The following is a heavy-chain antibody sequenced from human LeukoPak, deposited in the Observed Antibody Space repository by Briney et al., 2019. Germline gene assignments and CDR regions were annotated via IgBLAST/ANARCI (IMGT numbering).Heavy chain of an antibody. V-gene: IGHV4-4*07. CDR1: GGSISSYY. D-gene: IGHD2-21*02. J-gene: IGHJ5*02. CDR2: IYTSGST. Sequence: SETLSLTCTASGGSISSYYWSWIRQPAGKGLEWIGRIYTSGSTNYNPSLKSRVTMSVDTSKNQSSLKLSSVTAADTAVYYCARDRHIVVVTARRGNWFDPWGQGTLVTVSS. CDR3: ARDRHIVVVTARRGNWFDP.